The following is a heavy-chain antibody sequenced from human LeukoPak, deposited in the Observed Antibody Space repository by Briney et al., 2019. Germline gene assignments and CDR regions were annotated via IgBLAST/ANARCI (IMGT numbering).Heavy chain of an antibody. J-gene: IGHJ5*02. Sequence: GGSLRLSCAASGFTFSSYAMSWVRQAPGKGLEWVSAISGSGGSTYYADSVKGRFTISRDNSKNTLYLQRNSLRAEDTAVYYCAKDYYDSSGYWSLNWFDPWGQGTLVTVSS. CDR1: GFTFSSYA. V-gene: IGHV3-23*01. D-gene: IGHD3-22*01. CDR3: AKDYYDSSGYWSLNWFDP. CDR2: ISGSGGST.